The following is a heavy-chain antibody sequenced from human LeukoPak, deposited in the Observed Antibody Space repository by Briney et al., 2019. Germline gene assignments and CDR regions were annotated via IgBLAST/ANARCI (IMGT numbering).Heavy chain of an antibody. V-gene: IGHV1-69*13. CDR3: TRDSRRRYCSSITCYLGWFDP. J-gene: IGHJ5*02. Sequence: SVKVSCKASRGTFSNYAISWVRQAPGQGLEWMGGIIPNSGTAIYAQKFQGRVAITADESTSTAYMELSSLRSEDTAVYYCTRDSRRRYCSSITCYLGWFDPWGQGTLVTVSS. D-gene: IGHD2-2*01. CDR1: RGTFSNYA. CDR2: IIPNSGTA.